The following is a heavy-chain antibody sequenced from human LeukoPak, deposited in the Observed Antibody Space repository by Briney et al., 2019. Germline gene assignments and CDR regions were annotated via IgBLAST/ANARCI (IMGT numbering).Heavy chain of an antibody. Sequence: GGSLRLSCAASGFTFSDYYMSWIRQAPGKGLEWVSYISSSGSTIYYADSVKGRFTISRDNSKNTLYLQMNSLRAEDTALYYCAKDLSMGAPERYFDYWGQGTLVTVSS. V-gene: IGHV3-11*01. CDR2: ISSSGSTI. D-gene: IGHD1-26*01. CDR1: GFTFSDYY. J-gene: IGHJ4*02. CDR3: AKDLSMGAPERYFDY.